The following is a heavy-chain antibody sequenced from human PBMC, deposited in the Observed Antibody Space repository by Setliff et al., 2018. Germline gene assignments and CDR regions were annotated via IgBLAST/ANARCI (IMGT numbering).Heavy chain of an antibody. CDR2: IYHSGST. J-gene: IGHJ3*02. Sequence: SETLSLTCTVSGYSISSGYYWGWIRQPPGKGLEWIGSIYHSGSTYYNPSLKSRVTISVDTSKNQFSLKLSSVTAADTAVYYRAREGAYSYGLGDAFDIWGQGTMVTVSS. V-gene: IGHV4-38-2*02. D-gene: IGHD5-18*01. CDR3: AREGAYSYGLGDAFDI. CDR1: GYSISSGYY.